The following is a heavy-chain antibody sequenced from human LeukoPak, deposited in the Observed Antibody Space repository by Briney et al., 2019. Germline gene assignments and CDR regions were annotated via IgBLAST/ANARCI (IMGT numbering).Heavy chain of an antibody. D-gene: IGHD3-3*01. J-gene: IGHJ4*02. Sequence: PGGSLRLSCAASGFTFSTFAMIWVRQPPGKGLEWVSSIFPSGGEIHYADSVRGRFTISRDNAKNTLHLQMNSLRAEDTAVYYCARGGYYGSGRYYFDSWGQGTLVTVSS. CDR3: ARGGYYGSGRYYFDS. CDR1: GFTFSTFA. V-gene: IGHV3-23*01. CDR2: IFPSGGEI.